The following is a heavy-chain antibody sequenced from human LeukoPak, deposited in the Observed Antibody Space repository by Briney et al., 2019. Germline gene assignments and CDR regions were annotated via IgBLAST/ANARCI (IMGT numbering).Heavy chain of an antibody. CDR3: ARDYGDYLNWFDP. V-gene: IGHV4-61*02. CDR2: IYTSGST. D-gene: IGHD4-17*01. CDR1: GGSISSGSYY. J-gene: IGHJ5*02. Sequence: SETLSLTCTVSGGSISSGSYYWSWIRQPAGKGLEWIGRIYTSGSTNYNPSLKSRVTMSVDTSKNQFSLKLSSVTAADTAVYYCARDYGDYLNWFDPWGQGTLVTVSS.